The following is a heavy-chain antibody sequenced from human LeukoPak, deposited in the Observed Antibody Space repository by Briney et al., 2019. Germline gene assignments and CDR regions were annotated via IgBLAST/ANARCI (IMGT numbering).Heavy chain of an antibody. J-gene: IGHJ4*02. CDR1: GGTFSSYA. D-gene: IGHD4-23*01. V-gene: IGHV1-69*13. CDR2: IIPIFGTA. CDR3: ARDYGGNSYYFDY. Sequence: ASVKVSCKASGGTFSSYAISWVRQAPGQGLEWMGGIIPIFGTANYAQKFQGRVTITADESTSTAYMELSSLRSEDTAVYYCARDYGGNSYYFDYWGQETLVTVSS.